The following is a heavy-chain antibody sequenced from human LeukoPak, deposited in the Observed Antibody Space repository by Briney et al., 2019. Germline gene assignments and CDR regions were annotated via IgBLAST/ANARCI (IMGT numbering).Heavy chain of an antibody. Sequence: SETLSLTCTVSGGSISSGGYYWSWIRQHPGKGLEWIGYIYYTGSTNYNPSLKSRVTISVDTSKNQFSLNLSSVTAADTAVYYCARDTGLGYCSGGRCYGHFYYGMDVWGQGTTVTVSS. CDR1: GGSISSGGYY. CDR3: ARDTGLGYCSGGRCYGHFYYGMDV. D-gene: IGHD2-15*01. J-gene: IGHJ6*02. CDR2: IYYTGST. V-gene: IGHV4-61*08.